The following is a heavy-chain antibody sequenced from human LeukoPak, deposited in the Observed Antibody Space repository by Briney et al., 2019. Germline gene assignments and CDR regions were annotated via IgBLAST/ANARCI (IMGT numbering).Heavy chain of an antibody. D-gene: IGHD2-2*01. J-gene: IGHJ5*02. CDR2: IYYSGST. CDR1: GGSISSYY. V-gene: IGHV4-59*01. CDR3: ARAFRRVVVPAAIGLWFDP. Sequence: SETLSLTCTVSGGSISSYYWSWIRQPPGKGLEWIGYIYYSGSTNYNSSLKSRVTISVDTSKNQFSLKLSSVTAADTAVYYCARAFRRVVVPAAIGLWFDPWGQGTLVTVSS.